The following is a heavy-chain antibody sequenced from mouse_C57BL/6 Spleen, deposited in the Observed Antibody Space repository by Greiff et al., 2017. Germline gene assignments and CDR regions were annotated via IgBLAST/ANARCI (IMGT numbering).Heavy chain of an antibody. CDR2: IDPETGGT. Sequence: QVQLQQSGAELVRPGASVTLSCKASGYTFTDYEMHWVKQTPVHGLEWIGAIDPETGGTAYNQKFKGKAILTADKSSSTAYMELRSLTSEDSAVYYCTKSTMVATGGGDYWGQGTSVTVSS. J-gene: IGHJ4*01. D-gene: IGHD2-2*01. CDR1: GYTFTDYE. V-gene: IGHV1-15*01. CDR3: TKSTMVATGGGDY.